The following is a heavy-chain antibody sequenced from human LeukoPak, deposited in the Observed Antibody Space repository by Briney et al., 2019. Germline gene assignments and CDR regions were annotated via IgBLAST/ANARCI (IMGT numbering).Heavy chain of an antibody. Sequence: PSETLSLTCTVSGGSISSGSYYWSWIRQPAGKGLEWIGRIYTSGSTNYNPSLKSRVTMSVDTSKNQFSLKLTSVTAADTAVYFCARGGYYGSGNDFRFDPWGQGTLVTVSS. D-gene: IGHD3-10*01. V-gene: IGHV4-61*02. CDR3: ARGGYYGSGNDFRFDP. CDR1: GGSISSGSYY. CDR2: IYTSGST. J-gene: IGHJ5*02.